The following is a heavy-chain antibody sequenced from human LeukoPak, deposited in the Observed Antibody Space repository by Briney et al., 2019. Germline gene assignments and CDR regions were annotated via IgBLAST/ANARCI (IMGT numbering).Heavy chain of an antibody. D-gene: IGHD1-26*01. CDR3: ASGSYSTHYYYYYMDV. CDR2: ISGSGGST. V-gene: IGHV3-23*01. CDR1: GFTFSSYG. Sequence: GGSLRLSCAASGFTFSSYGMSWVRQAPGKGLEWVSAISGSGGSTYYADSVKGRFTISRDNSKNTLYLQMNSLRAEDTAVYYCASGSYSTHYYYYYMDVWGKGTTVTVSS. J-gene: IGHJ6*03.